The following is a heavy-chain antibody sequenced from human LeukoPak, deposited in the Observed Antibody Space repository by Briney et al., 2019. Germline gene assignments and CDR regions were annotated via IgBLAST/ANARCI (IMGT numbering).Heavy chain of an antibody. Sequence: PGGSLRLSCAASGFTFSRYSMNWVRQAPGKGLEWVSSISSSSRHIYYADSVKGRFTISRDNAKNSLYLQMSSLRVEDTAVYYCARGLYWAYFDYWGQGTLVTVSS. D-gene: IGHD2-8*02. CDR3: ARGLYWAYFDY. J-gene: IGHJ4*02. V-gene: IGHV3-21*01. CDR2: ISSSSRHI. CDR1: GFTFSRYS.